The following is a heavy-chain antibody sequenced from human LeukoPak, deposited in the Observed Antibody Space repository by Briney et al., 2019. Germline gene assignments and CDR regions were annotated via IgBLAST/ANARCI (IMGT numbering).Heavy chain of an antibody. J-gene: IGHJ4*02. Sequence: GGSLRLSCAASGFTFSSYGMHWVRQAPGKGLEWVAVISSDGSNKYYADSVKGRFTISRDNSKNTLYLQMNSLRAEDTAVYYCAKTPMYYYGSGSSHHFDYWGQGTLVTVSS. V-gene: IGHV3-30*18. CDR2: ISSDGSNK. CDR1: GFTFSSYG. CDR3: AKTPMYYYGSGSSHHFDY. D-gene: IGHD3-10*01.